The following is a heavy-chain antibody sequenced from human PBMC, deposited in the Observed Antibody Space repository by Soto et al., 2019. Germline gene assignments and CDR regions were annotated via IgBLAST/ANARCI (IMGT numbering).Heavy chain of an antibody. CDR1: VGSISISSYY. Sequence: SETLAITCTVSVGSISISSYYWGWIRQPPGKGLEWIGSVYYSGSTYYNPSLKSRVTISVDTSKNQFSLKLSSVTAADTAVYYCARGDYDFWSGYHLFDYWGQGTMVTVSS. J-gene: IGHJ4*02. V-gene: IGHV4-39*01. CDR3: ARGDYDFWSGYHLFDY. CDR2: VYYSGST. D-gene: IGHD3-3*01.